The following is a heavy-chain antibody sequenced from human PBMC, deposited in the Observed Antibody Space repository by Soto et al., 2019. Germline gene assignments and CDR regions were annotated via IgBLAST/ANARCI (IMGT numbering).Heavy chain of an antibody. D-gene: IGHD3-16*01. Sequence: QVQLQESGPGLVKPSETLSLTCTVSGGSISPYYWSWLRQTPEKGLEWIVHIFYSGSRNYNPNLKSRVTMSVDTSKNQFSLKLSSVTAADTAVYYCARGERGSASAGAFDIWGQGTRVTVSS. J-gene: IGHJ3*02. V-gene: IGHV4-59*01. CDR1: GGSISPYY. CDR3: ARGERGSASAGAFDI. CDR2: IFYSGSR.